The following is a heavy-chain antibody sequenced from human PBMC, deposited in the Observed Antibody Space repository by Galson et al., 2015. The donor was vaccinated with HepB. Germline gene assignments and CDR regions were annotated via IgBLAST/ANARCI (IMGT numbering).Heavy chain of an antibody. J-gene: IGHJ5*02. CDR1: GFTFGDYD. CDR3: TGGRWLAWFDP. CDR2: IRSKGYGATT. V-gene: IGHV3-49*04. D-gene: IGHD6-19*01. Sequence: SMRLSCATSGFTFGDYDMNWVRQVPGKGLEWVGFIRSKGYGATTEYAAPVKGSFTISGDDSKSIAYLQMNSLKTEDTAVYYCTGGRWLAWFDPWGQGTLVTVSS.